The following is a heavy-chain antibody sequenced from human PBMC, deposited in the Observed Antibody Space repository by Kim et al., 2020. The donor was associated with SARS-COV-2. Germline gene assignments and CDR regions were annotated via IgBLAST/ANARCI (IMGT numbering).Heavy chain of an antibody. D-gene: IGHD4-4*01. V-gene: IGHV3-11*04. Sequence: IYYADSVGGRFTIPREHDKNPLFLQMNSLRAEDTAVYYCARGPNYSPFDYWGQGTLVTVSS. CDR3: ARGPNYSPFDY. CDR2: I. J-gene: IGHJ4*02.